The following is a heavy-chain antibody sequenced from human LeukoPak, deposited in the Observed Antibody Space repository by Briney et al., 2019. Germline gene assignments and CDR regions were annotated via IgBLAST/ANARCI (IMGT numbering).Heavy chain of an antibody. J-gene: IGHJ5*02. CDR3: ARHVGGLRLNWFDP. CDR1: GGSISSGDYY. D-gene: IGHD3-16*01. CDR2: IYYSGGT. Sequence: SQTLSLTCTVSGGSISSGDYYWSWIRQPPGKGLEWIGYIYYSGGTYYNPSLKSRVTISVDTSKNQFSLKLSSVTAADTAVYYCARHVGGLRLNWFDPWGQGTLVTVSS. V-gene: IGHV4-30-4*08.